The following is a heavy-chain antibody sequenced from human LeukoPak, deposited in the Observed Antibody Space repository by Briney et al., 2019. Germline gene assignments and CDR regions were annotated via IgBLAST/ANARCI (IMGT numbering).Heavy chain of an antibody. Sequence: GGSLRLSCAASGFTFSSYGMHWVRQAPGKGLEGVAVIWYDGSNKYYADSVKGRFTISRDNSKNTLYLQMNSLRAEDTAVYYCARDVEGAFDYWGQGTLVTVSS. J-gene: IGHJ4*02. CDR1: GFTFSSYG. D-gene: IGHD3-16*01. CDR3: ARDVEGAFDY. V-gene: IGHV3-33*01. CDR2: IWYDGSNK.